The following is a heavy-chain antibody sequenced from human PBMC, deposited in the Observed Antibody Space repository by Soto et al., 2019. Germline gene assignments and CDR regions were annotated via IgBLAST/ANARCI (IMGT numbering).Heavy chain of an antibody. D-gene: IGHD4-4*01. J-gene: IGHJ4*02. CDR2: IYYSGST. CDR3: ARAYSSGLGDFDY. CDR1: GGPISSYY. V-gene: IGHV4-59*01. Sequence: SETLSLTCTVSGGPISSYYWSWIRQPPGKGLEWIGYIYYSGSTNYNPSLKSRVTISVDTSKNQFSLKLSSVTAADTAVYYCARAYSSGLGDFDYWGQGTLVTVSS.